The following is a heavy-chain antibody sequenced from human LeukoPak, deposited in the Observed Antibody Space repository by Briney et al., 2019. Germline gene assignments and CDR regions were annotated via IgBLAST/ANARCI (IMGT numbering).Heavy chain of an antibody. Sequence: PGGSLRLSCAASGFTFTTYWMHWVRQAPGKGLVWVSRINPDGSSTTYADSVKGRFTIPRDNAKSTLFLQMSSLRAEDTAVYYCARGRYYYDPLDYWGQGTLVTVSS. D-gene: IGHD3-22*01. J-gene: IGHJ4*02. V-gene: IGHV3-74*01. CDR3: ARGRYYYDPLDY. CDR1: GFTFTTYW. CDR2: INPDGSST.